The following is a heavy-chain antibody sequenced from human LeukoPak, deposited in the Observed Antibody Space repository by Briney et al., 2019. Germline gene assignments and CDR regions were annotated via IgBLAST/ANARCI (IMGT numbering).Heavy chain of an antibody. V-gene: IGHV1-46*01. Sequence: ASVKVSCKASGYTFTNYYIHWVRQAPGQGLECMGIINPSGGSTSYAQKFQGRVTMTRDMSTSTVYMELSSLRSEDTAVYYCATLGDSSGYHYAFDIWGQGTMVTVSS. CDR1: GYTFTNYY. J-gene: IGHJ3*02. CDR2: INPSGGST. CDR3: ATLGDSSGYHYAFDI. D-gene: IGHD3-22*01.